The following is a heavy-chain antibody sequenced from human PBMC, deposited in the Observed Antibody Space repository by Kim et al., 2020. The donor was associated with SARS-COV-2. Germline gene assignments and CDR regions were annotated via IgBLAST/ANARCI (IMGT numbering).Heavy chain of an antibody. CDR3: ASGRNCSSTSCYVVPLHAFDI. CDR1: GFTFSSYG. J-gene: IGHJ3*02. CDR2: IWYDGSNK. D-gene: IGHD2-2*01. Sequence: GGSLRLSCAASGFTFSSYGMHWVRQAPGKGLEWVAVIWYDGSNKYYADSVKGRFTISRDNSKNTLYLQMNSLRAEDTAVYYCASGRNCSSTSCYVVPLHAFDIWGQGTMVTVSS. V-gene: IGHV3-33*01.